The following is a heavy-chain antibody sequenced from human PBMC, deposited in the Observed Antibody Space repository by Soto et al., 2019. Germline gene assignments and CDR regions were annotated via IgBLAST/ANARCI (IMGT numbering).Heavy chain of an antibody. Sequence: SETLSLTCTVSGGSISSSSYYWSWIRQPPGKGLEWIGEINHSGSTNYNPSLKSRVTISVDTSKNQFSLKLSSVTAADTAVYYCARGAGITMVRGVITPTRLKAGMDVWGQGTTVTVSS. CDR2: INHSGST. CDR3: ARGAGITMVRGVITPTRLKAGMDV. CDR1: GGSISSSSYY. J-gene: IGHJ6*02. V-gene: IGHV4-39*07. D-gene: IGHD3-10*01.